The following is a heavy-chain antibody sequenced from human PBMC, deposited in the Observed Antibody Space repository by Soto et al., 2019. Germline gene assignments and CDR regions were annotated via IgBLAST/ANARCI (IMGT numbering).Heavy chain of an antibody. CDR1: GYTFTKYG. Sequence: GASVKVSCKTSGYTFTKYGINWVRQATGQGLEWMGWMNPNSGNTGYAQKFQGRVTMTRNTSISTAYMELSSLRSEDTAVYYCARETEGGAEGYWFDPWGQGTLVTVSS. D-gene: IGHD3-16*01. V-gene: IGHV1-8*01. CDR2: MNPNSGNT. J-gene: IGHJ5*02. CDR3: ARETEGGAEGYWFDP.